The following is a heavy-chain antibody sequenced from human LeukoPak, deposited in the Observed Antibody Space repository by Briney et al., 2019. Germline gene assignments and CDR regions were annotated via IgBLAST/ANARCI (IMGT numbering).Heavy chain of an antibody. V-gene: IGHV4-4*09. D-gene: IGHD3-16*01. CDR1: GGSISSYY. CDR3: ARQPPFLGNFDY. CDR2: IYTSGST. J-gene: IGHJ4*02. Sequence: PSETLSLTCTVSGGSISSYYLSWIRQPPGKGLEWIGYIYTSGSTNYNPSLKSRVTISVDTSKNQFSLKLSSVTAADTAVYYCARQPPFLGNFDYWGQGTLVTVSS.